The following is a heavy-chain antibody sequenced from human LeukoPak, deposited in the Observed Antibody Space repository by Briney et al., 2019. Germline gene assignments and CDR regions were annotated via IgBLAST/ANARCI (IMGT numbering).Heavy chain of an antibody. J-gene: IGHJ5*02. CDR3: ARDKASDGPYYDFWSGYHNRPPFDP. CDR2: ISSSSSYI. Sequence: PGGSLRLSCAASGFTFSSYSMNWVRQAPGKGLEWVSSISSSSSYIYYPDSGKGRFAISRDNAKNSLYLQMHSLRAEDTAVYYCARDKASDGPYYDFWSGYHNRPPFDPWGQGTLVTVSS. CDR1: GFTFSSYS. V-gene: IGHV3-21*01. D-gene: IGHD3-3*01.